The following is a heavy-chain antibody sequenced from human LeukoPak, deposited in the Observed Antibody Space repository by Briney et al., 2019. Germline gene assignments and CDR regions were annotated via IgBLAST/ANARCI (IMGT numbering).Heavy chain of an antibody. J-gene: IGHJ4*02. CDR2: IWYDGSNK. CDR1: GFTFSSYG. Sequence: GGSLRLSCAASGFTFSSYGMHWVRQAPDKGLEWVAVIWYDGSNKYYADSVKGRFTISRDNSKNTLYLQMNSLRAEDTAVYYCARETATQLYFDYWGQGTLVTVSS. D-gene: IGHD5-18*01. V-gene: IGHV3-33*01. CDR3: ARETATQLYFDY.